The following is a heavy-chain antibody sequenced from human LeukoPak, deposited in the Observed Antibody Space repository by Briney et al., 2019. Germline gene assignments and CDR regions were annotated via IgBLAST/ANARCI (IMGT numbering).Heavy chain of an antibody. J-gene: IGHJ4*02. CDR2: IKSDGSST. CDR1: GFTFSSYW. CDR3: ARDESYSSDY. D-gene: IGHD6-13*01. V-gene: IGHV3-74*01. Sequence: GGSLRLSCAASGFTFSSYWMHWVRQAPGKGLVWVSRIKSDGSSTSYADSVKGRFTSSRDNAKNTLYLQMNSLRAEDTAVYFCARDESYSSDYWGQGTLVTVSS.